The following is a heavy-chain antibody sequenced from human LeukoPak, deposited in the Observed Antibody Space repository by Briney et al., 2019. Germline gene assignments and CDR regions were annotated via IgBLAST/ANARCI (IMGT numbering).Heavy chain of an antibody. J-gene: IGHJ5*02. V-gene: IGHV4-38-2*02. Sequence: GSLRLSCAASGFTFSDYFMSWIRQPPGKGLEWIGSIYYSGSTYYNPSLKSRVTISVDTSKNQFSLKLSSVTAADTAVYYCARDRAAAGTWWFDPWGQGTLVTVSS. CDR2: IYYSGST. D-gene: IGHD6-13*01. CDR3: ARDRAAAGTWWFDP. CDR1: GFTFSDYF.